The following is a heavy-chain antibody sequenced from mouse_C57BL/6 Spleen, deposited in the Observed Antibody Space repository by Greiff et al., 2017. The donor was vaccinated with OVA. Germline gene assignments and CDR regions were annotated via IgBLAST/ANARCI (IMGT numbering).Heavy chain of an antibody. CDR1: GYAFSSSW. J-gene: IGHJ1*03. CDR2: IYPGDGDT. V-gene: IGHV1-82*01. CDR3: ARSGTRYFDV. D-gene: IGHD4-1*01. Sequence: QVQLQQSGPELVKPGASVKISCKASGYAFSSSWMNWVKQRPGKGLEWIGRIYPGDGDTNYNGKFKGKATLTADKSSSTAYMQLSSLTSEDSAVYFCARSGTRYFDVWGKGTPVTVSS.